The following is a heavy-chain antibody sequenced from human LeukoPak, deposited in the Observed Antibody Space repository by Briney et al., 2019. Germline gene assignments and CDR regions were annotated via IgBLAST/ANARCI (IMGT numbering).Heavy chain of an antibody. V-gene: IGHV3-20*04. J-gene: IGHJ4*02. CDR3: ARDPGDIVVAGTFDY. D-gene: IGHD6-19*01. Sequence: GGSLRLSCAASGFTFDDYGMSWVRQAPGKGLEWVSGINWNGGSTGYADSVKGRFTISRDNAKNSLYLQMNSLRAEDTALYYCARDPGDIVVAGTFDYWGQGTLVTVSS. CDR2: INWNGGST. CDR1: GFTFDDYG.